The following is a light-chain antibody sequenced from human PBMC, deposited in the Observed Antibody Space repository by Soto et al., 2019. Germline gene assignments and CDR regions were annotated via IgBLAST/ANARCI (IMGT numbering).Light chain of an antibody. V-gene: IGLV2-8*01. CDR1: SSDVGGYNY. J-gene: IGLJ3*02. CDR2: EVS. CDR3: SSHAGSINVA. Sequence: QSVLTQPPSASGSPGQSVTISCTGTSSDVGGYNYVSWYQQHPGKAPKLMIYEVSKRPPGVPDRFSGSKSGNTASLTVSGLQADDEADYYCSSHAGSINVAFGGGTQLPS.